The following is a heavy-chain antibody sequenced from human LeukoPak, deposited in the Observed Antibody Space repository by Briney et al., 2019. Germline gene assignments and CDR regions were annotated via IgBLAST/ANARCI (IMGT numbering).Heavy chain of an antibody. J-gene: IGHJ4*02. Sequence: KSGGSLRLSCAASGFTFSSYNMNWVRQAPGKGLEWVSSISSSSIYIYYADSVKGRFTISRDNAKSSLSLQMNSLRAEDTAVYYCARGHSNYGDYFDYWGQGTLVTVSS. V-gene: IGHV3-21*01. CDR1: GFTFSSYN. CDR2: ISSSSIYI. CDR3: ARGHSNYGDYFDY. D-gene: IGHD4-11*01.